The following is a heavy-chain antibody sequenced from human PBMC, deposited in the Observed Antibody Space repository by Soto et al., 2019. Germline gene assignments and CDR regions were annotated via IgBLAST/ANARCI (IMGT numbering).Heavy chain of an antibody. CDR3: ASPPVYSSGYQNEIYGMDV. CDR1: GGTFSSYA. D-gene: IGHD3-22*01. Sequence: ASVKVSCKASGGTFSSYAISWVRQAPGQGLEWMGGIIPIFGTANYAQKFQGRVTITADESTSTAYMELSSLRSEDTAVYYCASPPVYSSGYQNEIYGMDVWGQGTTVTVSS. J-gene: IGHJ6*02. V-gene: IGHV1-69*13. CDR2: IIPIFGTA.